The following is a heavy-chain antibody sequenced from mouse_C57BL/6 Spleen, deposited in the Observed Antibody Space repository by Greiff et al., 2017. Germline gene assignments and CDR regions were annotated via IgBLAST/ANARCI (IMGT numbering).Heavy chain of an antibody. CDR3: ARSTMGFYFDY. CDR1: GYTFTSSW. CDR2: INPSNGGT. V-gene: IGHV1-53*01. J-gene: IGHJ2*01. Sequence: VQLQQPGPELVKPGASVKLSCKASGYTFTSSWMHWVKQRPGQGLEWIGNINPSNGGTNYNEKFKSKATLTVDKSSRTAYMQLSSLTSEDSAVYYCARSTMGFYFDYWCQGTTLTVSS. D-gene: IGHD1-1*02.